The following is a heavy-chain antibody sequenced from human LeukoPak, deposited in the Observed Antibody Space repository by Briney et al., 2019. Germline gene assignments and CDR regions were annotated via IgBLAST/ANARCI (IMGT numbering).Heavy chain of an antibody. V-gene: IGHV1-2*02. Sequence: GASVKVSCKASGGTFSSYAISWVRQAPGQGLEWMGWINPKSGGTNYPQKFQGRVTMTRDTPISTAYMELSRLRSDDTAVYYCARGIYGGNSPLVDYWGQGTLVTVSS. CDR2: INPKSGGT. J-gene: IGHJ4*02. CDR3: ARGIYGGNSPLVDY. CDR1: GGTFSSYA. D-gene: IGHD4-23*01.